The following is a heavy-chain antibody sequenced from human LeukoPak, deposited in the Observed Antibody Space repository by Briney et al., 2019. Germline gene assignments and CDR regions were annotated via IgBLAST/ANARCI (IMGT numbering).Heavy chain of an antibody. CDR1: GYTLTELS. V-gene: IGHV5-51*01. Sequence: AASVKVSCKVSGYTLTELSMHWVRQMPGKGLEWMGIIYPGDSDTRYSPSFQGQVTISADKSISTAYLQWSSLKASGTAMYYCARQDPGIRYWGQGTLVTVSS. J-gene: IGHJ4*02. CDR3: ARQDPGIRY. CDR2: IYPGDSDT. D-gene: IGHD2-2*02.